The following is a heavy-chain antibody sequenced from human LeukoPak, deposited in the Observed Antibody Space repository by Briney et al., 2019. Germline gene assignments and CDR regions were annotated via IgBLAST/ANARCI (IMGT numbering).Heavy chain of an antibody. J-gene: IGHJ4*02. Sequence: PGGSLRLSCAASGFTFSSYAMSWVRQAPGKGLEWVSTISGSGGSTYYADSVKGRFTISRDNSKNTLYLQMNSLRAEDTAVYYCAKTDGYNRAATDYWGQGTLVTVSS. D-gene: IGHD5-24*01. CDR2: ISGSGGST. CDR1: GFTFSSYA. CDR3: AKTDGYNRAATDY. V-gene: IGHV3-23*01.